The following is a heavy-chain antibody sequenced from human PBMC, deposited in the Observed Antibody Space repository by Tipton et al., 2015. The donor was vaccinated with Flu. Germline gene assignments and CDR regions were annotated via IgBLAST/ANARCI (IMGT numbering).Heavy chain of an antibody. D-gene: IGHD2-21*02. V-gene: IGHV3-21*01. CDR1: GFTFSTYS. CDR2: ISGTSLYK. J-gene: IGHJ3*02. CDR3: ARDRWGDSYDAFDI. Sequence: SLRLSCAASGFTFSTYSMIWVRPAPGKGLEWVSYISGTSLYKYYAGSVRGRFTISRDNARNSLFLHMSSLRAEDTAVYYCARDRWGDSYDAFDIWGQGTLVTVSS.